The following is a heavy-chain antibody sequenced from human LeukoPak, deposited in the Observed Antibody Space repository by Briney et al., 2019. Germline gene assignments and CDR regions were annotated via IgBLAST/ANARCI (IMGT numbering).Heavy chain of an antibody. CDR1: GFTVSSNY. V-gene: IGHV3-7*01. J-gene: IGHJ3*02. CDR3: ARDREGSRDAFDI. Sequence: GGSLRLSCAASGFTVSSNYMSWVRQAPGKGLELVANIKQDGSEKFYGDSVKGRFTISRDNAKNSLYLQMNSLRAEDTAVYYCARDREGSRDAFDIWGQGTMVTVSS. CDR2: IKQDGSEK. D-gene: IGHD1-26*01.